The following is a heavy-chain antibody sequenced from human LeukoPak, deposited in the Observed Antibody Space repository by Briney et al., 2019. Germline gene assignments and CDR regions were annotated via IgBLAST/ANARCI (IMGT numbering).Heavy chain of an antibody. D-gene: IGHD3-9*01. V-gene: IGHV4-59*01. J-gene: IGHJ4*02. CDR2: IYYTGSGSA. CDR1: GGSISDYY. Sequence: SETLSLTCTVSGGSISDYYWSWIRQPPGKGLEWIASIYYTGSGSAKYNPSLKSRVSISVDTSQNQFSLKLTSVTAADTAVYYCARVSSWDYDMLTGSNNLYYFDYWGQGTLVTISS. CDR3: ARVSSWDYDMLTGSNNLYYFDY.